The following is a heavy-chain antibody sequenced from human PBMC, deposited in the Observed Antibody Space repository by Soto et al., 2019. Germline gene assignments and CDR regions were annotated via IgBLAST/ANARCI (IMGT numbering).Heavy chain of an antibody. CDR3: ARGGAQFDY. CDR2: ISSNGGST. Sequence: EVQLVESGGGLVQPGGSLRLSCAASGFTFSNYAMRWVRQAPGKGLEYVSTISSNGGSTYYANSVKGRFTISRDNSKNTLYLQMGNLRAEDVAVYYCARGGAQFDYWGQGTLVTVSS. V-gene: IGHV3-64*01. CDR1: GFTFSNYA. J-gene: IGHJ4*02. D-gene: IGHD1-26*01.